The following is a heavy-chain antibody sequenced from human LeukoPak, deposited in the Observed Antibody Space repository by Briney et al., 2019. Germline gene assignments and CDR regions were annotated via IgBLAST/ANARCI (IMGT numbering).Heavy chain of an antibody. D-gene: IGHD1-1*01. CDR2: IKDDGSEE. V-gene: IGHV3-7*01. CDR1: GFNFNNYW. Sequence: GGSLRLSCAASGFNFNNYWMSWLRQAPGKGLEWVANIKDDGSEEYHVDSVKGRFTIVRDNAYNSLYLQMNSLRAEDTAVYYCARAGDYYYYGMDVWGQGTTVTVSS. CDR3: ARAGDYYYYGMDV. J-gene: IGHJ6*02.